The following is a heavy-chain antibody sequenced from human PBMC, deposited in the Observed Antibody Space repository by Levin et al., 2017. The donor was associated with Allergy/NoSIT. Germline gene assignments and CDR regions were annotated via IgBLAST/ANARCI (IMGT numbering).Heavy chain of an antibody. CDR2: IYYSGST. J-gene: IGHJ6*03. CDR1: GGSISSSSYY. CDR3: ARLRIAAAEDYYMDV. Sequence: KTSETLSLTCTVSGGSISSSSYYWGWIRQPPGKGLEWIGSIYYSGSTYYNPSLKSRVTISVDTSKNQFSLKLSSVTAADTAVYYCARLRIAAAEDYYMDVWGKGTTVTVSS. V-gene: IGHV4-39*01. D-gene: IGHD6-13*01.